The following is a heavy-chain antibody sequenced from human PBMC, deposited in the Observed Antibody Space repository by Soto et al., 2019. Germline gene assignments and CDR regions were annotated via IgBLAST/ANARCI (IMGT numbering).Heavy chain of an antibody. CDR1: GFTFSSYW. V-gene: IGHV3-7*03. Sequence: GGSLRLSCAASGFTFSSYWMNWVRQAPGKGLEWVANIKQDGSAKYYVDSVKGRFTISRDNSKNTLYLQMNSLRAEDTAVYYCAKIPPGYSYGYFYFDYWGQGTLVTVSS. J-gene: IGHJ4*02. D-gene: IGHD5-18*01. CDR3: AKIPPGYSYGYFYFDY. CDR2: IKQDGSAK.